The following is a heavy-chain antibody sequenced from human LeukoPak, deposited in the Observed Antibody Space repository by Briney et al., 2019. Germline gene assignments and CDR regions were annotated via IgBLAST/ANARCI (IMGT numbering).Heavy chain of an antibody. CDR3: AKDSGSYSDAFDI. D-gene: IGHD1-26*01. V-gene: IGHV3-23*01. J-gene: IGHJ3*02. Sequence: PGGSLRLSCAASGFTFSSYAMSWVRQAPGKGLGWVSAISGSGGSTYYADSVKGRFTISRDNSKNTLYLQMNSLRAEDTAVYYCAKDSGSYSDAFDIWGQGTMVTVSS. CDR2: ISGSGGST. CDR1: GFTFSSYA.